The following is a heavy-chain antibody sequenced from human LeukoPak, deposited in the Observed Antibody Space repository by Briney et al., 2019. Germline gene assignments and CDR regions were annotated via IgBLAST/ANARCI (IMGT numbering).Heavy chain of an antibody. V-gene: IGHV3-23*01. CDR2: ITYNSGNT. CDR3: AKTLYGGMDV. CDR1: GFTFNSYA. J-gene: IGHJ6*02. Sequence: GGSLRLSCAASGFTFNSYAMSWVRQAPGKGLECVSTITYNSGNTYYANSVKGRFSISRDNPKNTLYLQMNSLRAEDTAVYYCAKTLYGGMDVWGQGTTVTVSS. D-gene: IGHD2-2*02.